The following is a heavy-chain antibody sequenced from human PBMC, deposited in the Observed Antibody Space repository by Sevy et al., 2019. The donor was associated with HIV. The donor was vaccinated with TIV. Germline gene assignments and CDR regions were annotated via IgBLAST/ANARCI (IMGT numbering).Heavy chain of an antibody. D-gene: IGHD6-13*01. CDR1: GDSISSYY. CDR2: IYYSGIT. J-gene: IGHJ6*02. CDR3: ARAIAAPRGMDV. Sequence: SETLSLTCTVSGDSISSYYWSWIRQPPGKGLEWIGYIYYSGITDYNPSLKSRVTISVDTSKNQFSLKLNSVTAADTAVYYCARAIAAPRGMDVWGRGTTVTVSS. V-gene: IGHV4-59*01.